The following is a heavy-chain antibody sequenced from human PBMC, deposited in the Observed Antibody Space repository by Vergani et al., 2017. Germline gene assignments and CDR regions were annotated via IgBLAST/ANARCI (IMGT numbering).Heavy chain of an antibody. V-gene: IGHV1-46*03. CDR3: ARGDYGILTGYRY. CDR2: INPSGGHL. Sequence: QVQVVQSGAEVKKFGASVKVSCKTSGYTFSNYYMHWVRQAPGQGLEWLGIINPSGGHLNYAQKFQGRVTMTRDTSTSTVYMELSSLRSEDTAIYYCARGDYGILTGYRYWGQGTLVTVS. J-gene: IGHJ4*02. CDR1: GYTFSNYY. D-gene: IGHD3-9*01.